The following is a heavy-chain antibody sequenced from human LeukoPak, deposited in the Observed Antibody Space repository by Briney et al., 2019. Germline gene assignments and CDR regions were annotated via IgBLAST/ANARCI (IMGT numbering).Heavy chain of an antibody. CDR3: AKDTTGYTYGYDAFDI. Sequence: GGSLRLSCAASGFTFSSYALSWVRQAPGKGLEWVSGISGGGDDTYYADSVRGRFTISRDNSKKILYLQVNSLRAEDTAVFYCAKDTTGYTYGYDAFDIWGQGTTVTVSS. J-gene: IGHJ3*02. D-gene: IGHD5-18*01. V-gene: IGHV3-23*01. CDR1: GFTFSSYA. CDR2: ISGGGDDT.